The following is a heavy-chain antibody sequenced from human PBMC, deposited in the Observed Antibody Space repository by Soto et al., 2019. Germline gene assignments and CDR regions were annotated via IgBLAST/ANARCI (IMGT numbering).Heavy chain of an antibody. V-gene: IGHV1-69*01. D-gene: IGHD1-26*01. J-gene: IGHJ3*02. CDR1: GGTFSSYA. Sequence: QVQLVQSGAEVKKPGSSVKVSCKASGGTFSSYAISWVRQAPGQGLEWMGGIIPIFGTVNYAQKFQGRVTITAAESTSTAYMQLSSLRSEDTAVYYCARVVGATTAVAFDIWGQGTMVTVSS. CDR3: ARVVGATTAVAFDI. CDR2: IIPIFGTV.